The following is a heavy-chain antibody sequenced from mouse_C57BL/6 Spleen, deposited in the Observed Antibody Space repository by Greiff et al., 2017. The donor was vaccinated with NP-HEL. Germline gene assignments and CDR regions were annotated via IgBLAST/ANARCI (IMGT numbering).Heavy chain of an antibody. J-gene: IGHJ4*01. V-gene: IGHV1-15*01. CDR2: IDPETGGT. Sequence: LPPSGAELVRPGASVTLSCKASGYTFTDYEMHWVKQTPVHGLEWIGAIDPETGGTAYNQKFKGKAILTADKSSSTAYMELRSLTSEDSAVYYCTNVNYWGQGTSVTVSS. CDR3: TNVNY. CDR1: GYTFTDYE.